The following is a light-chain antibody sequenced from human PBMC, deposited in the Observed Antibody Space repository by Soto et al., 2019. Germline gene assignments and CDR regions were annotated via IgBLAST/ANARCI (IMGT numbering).Light chain of an antibody. J-gene: IGKJ1*01. Sequence: EIVLTQSPGTLSLSPGEIATLSCSASQSVSSYSLAWYQKKPGQAPRLLIYGASSRAAGIPDRLSGSGSGTDFTLTISGLEPEDFAVYYCQQYGSSLTWTFGQGTKVDIK. V-gene: IGKV3-20*01. CDR3: QQYGSSLTWT. CDR1: QSVSSYS. CDR2: GAS.